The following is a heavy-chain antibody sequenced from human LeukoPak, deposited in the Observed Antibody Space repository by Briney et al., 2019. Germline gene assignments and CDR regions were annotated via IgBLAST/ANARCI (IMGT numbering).Heavy chain of an antibody. CDR2: IKQDGSEK. CDR1: GFTFSSYA. Sequence: GGSLRLSCAASGFTFSSYAMSWVRQAPGKGLEWVANIKQDGSEKYYVDSVKGRFTISRDNAKNSVYLQMNSLRVEDTAVYYCAPYYYGSGTSLGYWGQGTLVTVSS. J-gene: IGHJ4*02. CDR3: APYYYGSGTSLGY. V-gene: IGHV3-7*01. D-gene: IGHD3-10*01.